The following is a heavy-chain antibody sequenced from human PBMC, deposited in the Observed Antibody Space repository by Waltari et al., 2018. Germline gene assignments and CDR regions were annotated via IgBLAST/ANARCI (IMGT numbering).Heavy chain of an antibody. D-gene: IGHD3-10*01. CDR3: ARGYERGVKVYYYYYGMDV. J-gene: IGHJ6*02. CDR1: GGSISSGSSY. Sequence: QVQLQESGPGLVKPSQTLSLTCPVSGGSISSGSSYWSWIRQPAGKGLEWIGRIYTSGSTNYNPSLKSRVTISVDTSKNQFSLKLSSVTAADTAVYYCARGYERGVKVYYYYYGMDVWGQGTTVTVSS. V-gene: IGHV4-61*02. CDR2: IYTSGST.